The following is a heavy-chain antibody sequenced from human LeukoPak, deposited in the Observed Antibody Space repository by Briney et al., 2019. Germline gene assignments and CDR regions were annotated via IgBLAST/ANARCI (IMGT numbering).Heavy chain of an antibody. D-gene: IGHD3-10*01. J-gene: IGHJ3*02. CDR1: GGSISSYY. CDR2: IYYSGST. V-gene: IGHV4-59*01. Sequence: SETLSLTCTVSGGSISSYYWSWIRQPPGKGLEWIGYIYYSGSTNYNPSLKSRVTISVDTSKNQFSLKLSSVTAADTAVYHCARAAPWFGAFDDFDIWGQGTMVTVSS. CDR3: ARAAPWFGAFDDFDI.